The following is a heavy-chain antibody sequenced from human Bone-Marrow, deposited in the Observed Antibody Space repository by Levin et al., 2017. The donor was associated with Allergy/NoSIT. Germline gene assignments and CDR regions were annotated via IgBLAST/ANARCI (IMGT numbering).Heavy chain of an antibody. J-gene: IGHJ4*02. CDR3: ARGVPTKGEMFDY. Sequence: GGSLRLSCAASGFSFSSYAMHWVRQAPGKGLEWVAVISYDGSKKNYADSVKGRFTISRDNSKNTLYLQMNSLRAEDTAVYYCARGVPTKGEMFDYWGQGTLVTVSS. D-gene: IGHD5-24*01. V-gene: IGHV3-30-3*01. CDR2: ISYDGSKK. CDR1: GFSFSSYA.